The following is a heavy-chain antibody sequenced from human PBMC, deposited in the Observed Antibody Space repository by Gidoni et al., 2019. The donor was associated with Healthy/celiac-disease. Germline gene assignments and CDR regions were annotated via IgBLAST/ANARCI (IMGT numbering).Heavy chain of an antibody. D-gene: IGHD1-26*01. CDR2: IYYSGST. V-gene: IGHV4-59*08. Sequence: QVQLQESGPGLVKPSETLSLTCTVSGCSITSYYWSWIRQPPGKGLEWIGYIYYSGSTNYKPSLKSLVTISVDTSKNQFSLKLSSVTAADTAVYYCARHIPTDLFYYYYYMDVWGKGTTVTVSS. CDR3: ARHIPTDLFYYYYYMDV. J-gene: IGHJ6*03. CDR1: GCSITSYY.